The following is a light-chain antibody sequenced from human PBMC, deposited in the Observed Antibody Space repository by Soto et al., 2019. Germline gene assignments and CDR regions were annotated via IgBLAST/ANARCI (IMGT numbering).Light chain of an antibody. J-gene: IGKJ4*01. V-gene: IGKV1-5*03. CDR1: QSISSW. Sequence: DIQMTQSPSTLSASLGDRVTLTCRASQSISSWLAWYQQKPGKAPNLLIYKASSLESGVPSRFSGSGSGTEFILTISSLQPDDFASYYCQHYNSWPLTFGGGTKVEIK. CDR3: QHYNSWPLT. CDR2: KAS.